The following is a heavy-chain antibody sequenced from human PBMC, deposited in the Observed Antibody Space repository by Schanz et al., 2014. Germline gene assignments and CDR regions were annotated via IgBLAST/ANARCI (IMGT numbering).Heavy chain of an antibody. D-gene: IGHD6-19*01. CDR2: IVPIAGIT. J-gene: IGHJ6*02. V-gene: IGHV1-69*02. CDR3: ASVIMVAGNHRDGRDV. CDR1: GGTFSSDT. Sequence: QVHLVRSGAEVKKPGSSVKVSCKASGGTFSSDTFSWVRQAPGQGLEWMGRIVPIAGITNYAQRFQGRVTITADKSSDTAYMELSSLRSEDTAVYYCASVIMVAGNHRDGRDVWGQGTTVIVSS.